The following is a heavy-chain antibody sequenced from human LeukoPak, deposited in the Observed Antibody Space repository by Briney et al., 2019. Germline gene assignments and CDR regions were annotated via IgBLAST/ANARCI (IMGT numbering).Heavy chain of an antibody. J-gene: IGHJ5*02. CDR2: IPYDGSNK. Sequence: GGSLRLSCAASGFTFSSYGIHWVRQAPGKGLEWVAFIPYDGSNKYYADSVKGRFTISRDNSKNTLYLQMNSLRADDTAVYYCAKDRNDYSNYGPGDWFDPWGQGTLVTVSS. V-gene: IGHV3-30*02. CDR3: AKDRNDYSNYGPGDWFDP. CDR1: GFTFSSYG. D-gene: IGHD4-11*01.